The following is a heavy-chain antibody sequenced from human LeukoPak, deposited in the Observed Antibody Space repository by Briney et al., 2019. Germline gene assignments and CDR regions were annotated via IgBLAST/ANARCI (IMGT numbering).Heavy chain of an antibody. J-gene: IGHJ4*02. CDR1: GFTFSSYA. CDR3: AKDGRRYCTNGVCYLGDY. V-gene: IGHV3-23*01. D-gene: IGHD2-8*01. CDR2: ISGSGGST. Sequence: GGSLRLSCAASGFTFSSYAMHWVRQAPGKGLEYVSAISGSGGSTYYADSVKGRFTISRDNSKNTLYLQMNSLRAEDTAVYYCAKDGRRYCTNGVCYLGDYWGQGTLVTVSS.